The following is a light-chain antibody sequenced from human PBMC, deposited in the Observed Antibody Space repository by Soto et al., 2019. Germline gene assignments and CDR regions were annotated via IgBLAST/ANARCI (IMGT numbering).Light chain of an antibody. Sequence: QSALTQSRSVSGSPGQSVTISCTGTSNDVGGYNFVSWYQQHPGKAPKLMIYDVSKRPSGVPDRFSDSKYGNTASLTISRLEAEDEADYYCCSYAGSYTLIFGGGTKVTV. CDR2: DVS. CDR1: SNDVGGYNF. V-gene: IGLV2-11*01. CDR3: CSYAGSYTLI. J-gene: IGLJ2*01.